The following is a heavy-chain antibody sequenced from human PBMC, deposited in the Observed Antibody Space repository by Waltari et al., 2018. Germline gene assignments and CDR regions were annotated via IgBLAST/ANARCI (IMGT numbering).Heavy chain of an antibody. D-gene: IGHD1-26*01. CDR1: GGTFSSYT. CDR2: IIPILGIA. Sequence: QVQLVQSGAEVKKPGSSVKVSCKASGGTFSSYTISWVRQAPGQGLEWMGRIIPILGIANYAQKFQGRVTITADKSTSTAYMELSSLRVEDTAMYYCAREWVEGVWGQGTTVTVSS. J-gene: IGHJ6*02. V-gene: IGHV1-69*08. CDR3: AREWVEGV.